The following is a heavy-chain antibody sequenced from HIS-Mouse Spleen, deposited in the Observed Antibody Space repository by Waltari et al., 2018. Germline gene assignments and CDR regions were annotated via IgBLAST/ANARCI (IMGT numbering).Heavy chain of an antibody. CDR1: GFTFSCYA. CDR3: ARRRSYFDY. Sequence: QVQLVESGGGVVQPGRSLRLSCAASGFTFSCYALHWVRQAPGKGLEWVAVISYDGSNKYYADSVKGRFTISRDNSKNTLYLQMNSLRAEDTAVYYCARRRSYFDYWGQGTLVTVSS. V-gene: IGHV3-30-3*01. J-gene: IGHJ4*02. CDR2: ISYDGSNK.